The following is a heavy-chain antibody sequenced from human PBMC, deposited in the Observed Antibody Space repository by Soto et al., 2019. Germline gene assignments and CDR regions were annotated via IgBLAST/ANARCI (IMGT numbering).Heavy chain of an antibody. CDR2: IWYDGSNK. CDR1: GFTFSSYG. CDR3: ARVPYYDFWSGYSPHYYYGMDV. Sequence: QVQLVESGGGVVQPGRSLRLSCAASGFTFSSYGMHWVRQAPGKGLEWVAVIWYDGSNKYYADSVKGRFTISRDNSKNTRYLQMNSLRAEDTAVYYCARVPYYDFWSGYSPHYYYGMDVWGQGTTVTVSS. J-gene: IGHJ6*02. V-gene: IGHV3-33*01. D-gene: IGHD3-3*01.